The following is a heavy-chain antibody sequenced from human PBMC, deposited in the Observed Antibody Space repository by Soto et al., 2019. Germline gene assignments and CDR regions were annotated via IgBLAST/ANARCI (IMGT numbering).Heavy chain of an antibody. CDR3: ARGRYCSSTSCYSYMDV. V-gene: IGHV3-48*01. Sequence: PGGSLRLSCAASGFTFSSYSMNWVRQAPGKGLEWVSYISSSSSTIYYADSVKGRFTISRDNAKNSLYLQMNSLRAEDTAVYYCARGRYCSSTSCYSYMDVWGKGTTVTVSS. CDR2: ISSSSSTI. J-gene: IGHJ6*03. CDR1: GFTFSSYS. D-gene: IGHD2-2*02.